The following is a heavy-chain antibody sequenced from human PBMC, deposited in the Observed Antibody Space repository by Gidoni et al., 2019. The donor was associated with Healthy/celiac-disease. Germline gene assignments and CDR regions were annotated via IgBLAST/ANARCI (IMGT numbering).Heavy chain of an antibody. CDR2: INHSGST. V-gene: IGHV4-34*01. D-gene: IGHD6-13*01. J-gene: IGHJ6*02. Sequence: QVQLQQWGAGLSKPSETLSLTRAAYGGSFSGYYWSWLRQPPGKGLEWLGEINHSGSTNYNPSLKSRVTISVDTSKNQFSLKLSSVTAADTAVYYCARWQQLVRGYYYYYGMDVWGQGTTVTVSS. CDR3: ARWQQLVRGYYYYYGMDV. CDR1: GGSFSGYY.